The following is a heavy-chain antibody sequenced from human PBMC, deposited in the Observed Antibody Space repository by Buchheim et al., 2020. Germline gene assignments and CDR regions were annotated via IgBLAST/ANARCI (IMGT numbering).Heavy chain of an antibody. J-gene: IGHJ4*02. CDR3: ARVPISIDCSSTSCSRGYFDY. CDR1: GGSCSAYY. V-gene: IGHV4-34*01. CDR2: ITHSGST. Sequence: QVQLQQWGAGLLKPSETLSLTCAVFGGSCSAYYWSWFRPPPGKGLEWIGEITHSGSTNYNPSLKSRVTISVDTSKNQFSLKLSSVTVADTAVYYCARVPISIDCSSTSCSRGYFDYWGQGNL. D-gene: IGHD2-2*01.